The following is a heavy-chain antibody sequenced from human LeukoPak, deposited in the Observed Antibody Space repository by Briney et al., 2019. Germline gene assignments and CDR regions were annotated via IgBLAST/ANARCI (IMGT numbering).Heavy chain of an antibody. V-gene: IGHV4-59*08. J-gene: IGHJ4*02. D-gene: IGHD5-18*01. CDR2: SYYGGST. CDR3: ARNGGGYSYEA. CDR1: SGSISSYY. Sequence: SETLSLTCTVSSGSISSYYWSWIRQPPGKGLEWIGYSYYGGSTTCNPSLKSRVTISLDTSKNQFSLRLTSVTAADTAVYYCARNGGGYSYEAWGQGTLVTVSS.